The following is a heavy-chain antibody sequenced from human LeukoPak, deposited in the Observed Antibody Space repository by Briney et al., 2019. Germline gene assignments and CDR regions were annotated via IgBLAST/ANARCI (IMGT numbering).Heavy chain of an antibody. J-gene: IGHJ4*02. CDR2: INPNSGGT. V-gene: IGHV1-2*02. CDR1: GYTFTGYY. D-gene: IGHD5-24*01. Sequence: ASVKVSCKASGYTFTGYYMHWVRQAPGQGLEWMGWINPNSGGTNYAQKFQGRVTMTRDTSISTAYMELSRLRSDDTAVYYCVRVIKDGYNYGYWGQGTLVTVSS. CDR3: VRVIKDGYNYGY.